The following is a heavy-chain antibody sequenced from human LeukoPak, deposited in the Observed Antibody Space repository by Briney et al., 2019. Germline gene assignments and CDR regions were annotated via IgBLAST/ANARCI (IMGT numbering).Heavy chain of an antibody. CDR2: ISYDGSNK. Sequence: GGSLRLSCAASGFTFSSYGMHWVRQAPGKGLEWVAVISYDGSNKYYADSVKGRFTISRDNSKNTLYLQMNSLRAEDTAVYYCAKDAVAGIPPYYFDYWGQGTLVTVPS. V-gene: IGHV3-30*18. CDR3: AKDAVAGIPPYYFDY. CDR1: GFTFSSYG. D-gene: IGHD6-19*01. J-gene: IGHJ4*02.